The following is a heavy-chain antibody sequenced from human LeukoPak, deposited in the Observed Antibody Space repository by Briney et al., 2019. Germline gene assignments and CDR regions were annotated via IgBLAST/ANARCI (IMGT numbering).Heavy chain of an antibody. V-gene: IGHV3-53*01. CDR2: IYSGGST. Sequence: GGSLRLSCAASGFTVSSNYMSWVRQAPGKGLEWVSVIYSGGSTYYADSVKGRFTISRDNSKNTLYLQMNSLRAEDTAIYYCASVVVTAIHDYWGQGTLVTVSS. J-gene: IGHJ4*02. D-gene: IGHD2-21*02. CDR1: GFTVSSNY. CDR3: ASVVVTAIHDY.